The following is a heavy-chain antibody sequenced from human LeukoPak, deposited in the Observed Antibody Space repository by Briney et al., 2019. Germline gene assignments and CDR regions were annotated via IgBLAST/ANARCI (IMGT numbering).Heavy chain of an antibody. CDR1: GFTFSSYS. Sequence: GSLRLSCAASGFTFSSYSMNWIRQPPGKGLEWIGEINHSGSTNYNPSLKSRVTISVDTSKNQFSLKLSSVTAADTAVYYCARHSDRGPDYWGQGTLVTVSS. V-gene: IGHV4-34*01. CDR3: ARHSDRGPDY. CDR2: INHSGST. J-gene: IGHJ4*02.